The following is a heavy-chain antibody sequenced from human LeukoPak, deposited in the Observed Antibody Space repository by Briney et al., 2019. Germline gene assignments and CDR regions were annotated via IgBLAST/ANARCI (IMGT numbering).Heavy chain of an antibody. Sequence: SETLSLTCTVSGGSISSYYWSWIRQPAGKGLEWIGRIYTSGSTNYNPSLKSRVTMSVDTSKNQFSLKLSSVTAADTAVYYCARSGPGTLTGYYYYYYMDVWGKGTTVTISS. CDR2: IYTSGST. V-gene: IGHV4-4*07. J-gene: IGHJ6*03. CDR1: GGSISSYY. CDR3: ARSGPGTLTGYYYYYYMDV. D-gene: IGHD3-9*01.